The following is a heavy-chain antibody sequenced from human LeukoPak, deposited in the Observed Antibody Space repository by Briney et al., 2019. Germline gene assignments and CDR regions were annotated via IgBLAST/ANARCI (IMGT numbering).Heavy chain of an antibody. CDR1: GFTFSSYW. D-gene: IGHD2-2*01. J-gene: IGHJ4*02. CDR3: AIALPPSISTPWK. CDR2: ISSDGSST. V-gene: IGHV3-74*01. Sequence: GGSLRLSCAASGFTFSSYWIHWVRHAPGKGLVWVLHISSDGSSTSYADSVKGRFTISRDNAKNTLYLQMNSLRAEDTAVYYCAIALPPSISTPWKWGQGTPVTVSS.